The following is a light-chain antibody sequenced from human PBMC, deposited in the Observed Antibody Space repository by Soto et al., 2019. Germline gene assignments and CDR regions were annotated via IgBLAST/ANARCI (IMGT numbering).Light chain of an antibody. CDR3: QQYYSYPLT. CDR2: AAS. Sequence: DIQMGQSPSTLSASLGARVTITCRASQSISRWLAWYQQKQGKAPKLLIYAASTLQSGVPSRFSGSGSGTDLTITISCLQSEDVATYDGQQYYSYPLTFGGGTKGDIK. J-gene: IGKJ4*01. V-gene: IGKV1-5*01. CDR1: QSISRW.